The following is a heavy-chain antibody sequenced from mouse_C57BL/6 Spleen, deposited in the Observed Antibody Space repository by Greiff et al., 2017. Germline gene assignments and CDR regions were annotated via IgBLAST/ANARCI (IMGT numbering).Heavy chain of an antibody. CDR2: INPGSGGT. D-gene: IGHD2-2*01. CDR1: GYAFTNYL. J-gene: IGHJ2*01. V-gene: IGHV1-54*01. CDR3: ARAMVTTRDFDY. Sequence: VKLQESGAELVRPGTSVKVSCKASGYAFTNYLIEWVKQRPGQGLEWIGVINPGSGGTNYNEKFKGKATLTADKSSSTAYMQLSSLTSEDSAVYFCARAMVTTRDFDYWGQGTTLTVSS.